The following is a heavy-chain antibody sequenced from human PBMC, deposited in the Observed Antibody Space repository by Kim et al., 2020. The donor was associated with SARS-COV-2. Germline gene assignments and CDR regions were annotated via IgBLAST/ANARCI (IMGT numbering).Heavy chain of an antibody. D-gene: IGHD1-26*01. J-gene: IGHJ4*02. CDR3: ARSPARSPAWIRGNYYYFDY. V-gene: IGHV1-8*01. CDR2: MNPNSANT. CDR1: GYTFTSYD. Sequence: ASVKVSCKASGYTFTSYDINWVRQATGQGLEWMGWMNPNSANTGYAQKFQGRGTMTRNTSITTAYMELSSLRSEDTAVYYCARSPARSPAWIRGNYYYFDYWGQGTLVTVSS.